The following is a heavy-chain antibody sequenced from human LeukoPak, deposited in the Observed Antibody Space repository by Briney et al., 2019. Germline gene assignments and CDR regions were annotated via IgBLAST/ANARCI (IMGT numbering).Heavy chain of an antibody. D-gene: IGHD3-10*01. V-gene: IGHV3-30*03. CDR2: ISYDGSNK. J-gene: IGHJ4*02. Sequence: GRCLRLSRAASGFTFSSYGMHWVRQAPGKWLEWLAGISYDGSNKDYADSVKGRFTISRDNSKNTLYLQMNSLRAEDTAVYYCARDLSPVVRASPMGYWGQGTLVTVSS. CDR3: ARDLSPVVRASPMGY. CDR1: GFTFSSYG.